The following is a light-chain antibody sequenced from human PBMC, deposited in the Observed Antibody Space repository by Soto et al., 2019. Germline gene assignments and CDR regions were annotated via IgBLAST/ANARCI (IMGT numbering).Light chain of an antibody. CDR3: QSYDSSLSGSV. J-gene: IGLJ3*02. V-gene: IGLV1-40*01. Sequence: QSVLTQPPSVSGAPGQWVTISCTGSSSNIGAGYDVHWYQQLPGTAPKLLIYRNSNRPSGVPDRFSGSKSGTSASLAITGLQAEDEADYYCQSYDSSLSGSVFGGGTKLTVL. CDR2: RNS. CDR1: SSNIGAGYD.